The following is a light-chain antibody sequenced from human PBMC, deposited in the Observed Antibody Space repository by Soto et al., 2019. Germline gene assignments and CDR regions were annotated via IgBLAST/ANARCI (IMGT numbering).Light chain of an antibody. Sequence: QSALTQPASVSGSPGQSITISCTGTSSDVGVYNYVSWYQQHPGKAPKLMIYDVSNRPSGVSNRFSGSKSGNTASLTISGLQAEDEADYYCSSYTSSSTLWVFGGGTQLTVL. CDR3: SSYTSSSTLWV. CDR1: SSDVGVYNY. J-gene: IGLJ3*02. CDR2: DVS. V-gene: IGLV2-14*01.